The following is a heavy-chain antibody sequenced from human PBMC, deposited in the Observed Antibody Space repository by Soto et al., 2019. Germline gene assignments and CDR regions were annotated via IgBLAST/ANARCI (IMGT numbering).Heavy chain of an antibody. CDR2: INAGNGNT. J-gene: IGHJ6*03. V-gene: IGHV1-3*01. CDR3: AREGSRELAARPDYYYYMDV. Sequence: GASVKVSCKASGYTFTSYAMHWVRQAPGQRLEWMGWINAGNGNTKYSQKFQGRVTITRDTSASTAYMELSSLRSEDTAVYYCAREGSRELAARPDYYYYMDVWGTGTTVTVSS. D-gene: IGHD6-6*01. CDR1: GYTFTSYA.